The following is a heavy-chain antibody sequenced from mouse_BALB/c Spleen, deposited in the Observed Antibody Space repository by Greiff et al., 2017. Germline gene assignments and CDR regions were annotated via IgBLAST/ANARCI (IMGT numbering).Heavy chain of an antibody. V-gene: IGHV3-6*02. Sequence: DVQLQESGPGLVKPSQSLSLTCSVTGYSITSGYYWNWIRQFPGNKLEWMGYISYDGSNNYNPSLKNRISITRDTSKNQFFLKLNSVTTEDTATYYCARGGGYDGYYYYAMDFWGQGTSVTVSS. CDR2: ISYDGSN. CDR1: GYSITSGYY. D-gene: IGHD2-3*01. J-gene: IGHJ4*01. CDR3: ARGGGYDGYYYYAMDF.